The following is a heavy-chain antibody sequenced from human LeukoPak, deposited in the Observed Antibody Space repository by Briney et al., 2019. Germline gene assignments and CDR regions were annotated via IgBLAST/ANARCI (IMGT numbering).Heavy chain of an antibody. D-gene: IGHD6-6*01. V-gene: IGHV4-39*07. CDR1: GGSISSSSYY. Sequence: SETLSLTCTVSGGSISSSSYYWGWIRQPPGKGLEWIVNIYYSGTTYYNPSLKSRVTISIDTSKNQFSLKLNSVTAADTAVYYCARDSHYSSSSLYYYYYMNVWGKGTTVTVSS. CDR2: IYYSGTT. J-gene: IGHJ6*03. CDR3: ARDSHYSSSSLYYYYYMNV.